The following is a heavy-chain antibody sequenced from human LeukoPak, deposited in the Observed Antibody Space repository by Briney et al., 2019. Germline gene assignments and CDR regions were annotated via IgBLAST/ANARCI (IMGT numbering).Heavy chain of an antibody. CDR3: AKGKAYYYDSSGHRYFDY. V-gene: IGHV3-74*01. CDR1: GFTFSDTW. Sequence: QPGGSLRLSCAASGFTFSDTWMHWFRQAPGEGLVWVSRIRSDGSDTRYAESVKGRFTISRDNAKNTLYLQMNSLRAEDTAVYYCAKGKAYYYDSSGHRYFDYWGQGTLVTVSS. J-gene: IGHJ4*02. CDR2: IRSDGSDT. D-gene: IGHD3-22*01.